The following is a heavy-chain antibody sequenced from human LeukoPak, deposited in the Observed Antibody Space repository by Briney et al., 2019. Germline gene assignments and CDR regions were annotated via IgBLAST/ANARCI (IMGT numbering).Heavy chain of an antibody. D-gene: IGHD3-22*01. CDR2: IKTDGSST. CDR3: AKGYDSSGYLYWYFDL. Sequence: GGSLRLSCAASGFTFSSYWMHWVRQAPGKGLVWVSRIKTDGSSTSYADSVKGRFTISRDNAKNSLYLQMNSLRAEDMALYYCAKGYDSSGYLYWYFDLWGRGTLVTVSS. V-gene: IGHV3-74*01. J-gene: IGHJ2*01. CDR1: GFTFSSYW.